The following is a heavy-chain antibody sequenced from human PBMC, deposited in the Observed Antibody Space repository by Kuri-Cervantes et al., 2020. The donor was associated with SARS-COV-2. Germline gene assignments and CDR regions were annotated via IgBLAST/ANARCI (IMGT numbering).Heavy chain of an antibody. Sequence: ASVKVSCKASGYTFNIYDIHWVRQAPGQGLEWMGWISAYNGNTNYAQKLQGRVTMTTDTSTSTAYMELRSLRSDDTAVYYCARFRVQLERRHPLSWFDPWGQGTLVTVSS. CDR2: ISAYNGNT. CDR3: ARFRVQLERRHPLSWFDP. J-gene: IGHJ5*02. CDR1: GYTFNIYD. V-gene: IGHV1-18*01. D-gene: IGHD1-1*01.